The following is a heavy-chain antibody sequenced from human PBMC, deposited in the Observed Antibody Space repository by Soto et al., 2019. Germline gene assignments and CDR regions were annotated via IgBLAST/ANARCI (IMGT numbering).Heavy chain of an antibody. D-gene: IGHD5-12*01. J-gene: IGHJ6*02. CDR1: GFPFSSYS. CDR3: AKDGSGYENYYYYGMDV. CDR2: ISGSGGST. V-gene: IGHV3-23*01. Sequence: GRLMRLSRAASGFPFSSYSMSWVRHAPGKGLEWVSAISGSGGSTYYADSVKGRFTISRDNSKNTLYLQMNSLRAEDTAVYYCAKDGSGYENYYYYGMDVWGQGTTVTVSS.